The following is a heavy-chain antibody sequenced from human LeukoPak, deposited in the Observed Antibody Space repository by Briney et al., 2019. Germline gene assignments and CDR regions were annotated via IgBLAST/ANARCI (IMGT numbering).Heavy chain of an antibody. J-gene: IGHJ4*02. Sequence: ASVKVSCKASGGTFSSYGISWVRQAPGQGREWMGGIIPIFGTAYYAQNFQERVTITADKAKRTAYMELSSLRSEDTAVYYCASSNIAVAVPTYIDYWGQGTLVTVSS. CDR2: IIPIFGTA. D-gene: IGHD6-19*01. CDR1: GGTFSSYG. CDR3: ASSNIAVAVPTYIDY. V-gene: IGHV1-69*06.